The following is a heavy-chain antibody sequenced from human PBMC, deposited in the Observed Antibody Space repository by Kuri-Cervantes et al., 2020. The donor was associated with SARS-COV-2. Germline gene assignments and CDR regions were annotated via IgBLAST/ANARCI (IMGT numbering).Heavy chain of an antibody. V-gene: IGHV3-21*01. D-gene: IGHD5-12*01. J-gene: IGHJ6*02. CDR2: ISSSSFYI. CDR3: ARAGVKDIVATITSYYYYYGMDV. Sequence: GESLQISCAASGFTFSSYSMSWVRQAPGKGLEWVSSISSSSFYIYYADSVKGRFTISRDNAKNSLYLQMNSLRAEDTAVYYCARAGVKDIVATITSYYYYYGMDVWGQGTTVTVSS. CDR1: GFTFSSYS.